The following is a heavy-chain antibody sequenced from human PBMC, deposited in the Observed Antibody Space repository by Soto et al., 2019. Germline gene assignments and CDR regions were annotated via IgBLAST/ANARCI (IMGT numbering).Heavy chain of an antibody. Sequence: QVQLVQSEAEVKKPGSSVKVSCKASGGTFSSYAISWVRQAPGQGPEWMGGIIPMFGTANYAQKFQGRVTITADKSTSTAYMELSSLRSEDTAVYYCASLDYGDYRQNAFDIWGQGTMVTVSS. J-gene: IGHJ3*02. V-gene: IGHV1-69*06. CDR3: ASLDYGDYRQNAFDI. CDR2: IIPMFGTA. D-gene: IGHD4-17*01. CDR1: GGTFSSYA.